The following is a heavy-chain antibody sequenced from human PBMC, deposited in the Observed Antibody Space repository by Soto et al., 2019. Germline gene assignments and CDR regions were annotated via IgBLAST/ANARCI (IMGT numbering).Heavy chain of an antibody. Sequence: SETLSLTCSFSGWSISRGGYYWTWIRQRPGEGLEWIGCMSYSGGTSYNPSLKSRVAISVDTFKNQFSLKLSSVTAADTAVYYCARTQYDSSAYYYAFDIWGQGTMVTVSS. J-gene: IGHJ3*02. CDR3: ARTQYDSSAYYYAFDI. CDR1: GWSISRGGYY. CDR2: MSYSGGT. D-gene: IGHD3-22*01. V-gene: IGHV4-31*03.